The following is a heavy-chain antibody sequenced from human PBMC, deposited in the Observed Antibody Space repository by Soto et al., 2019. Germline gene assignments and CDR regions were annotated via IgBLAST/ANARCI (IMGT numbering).Heavy chain of an antibody. J-gene: IGHJ1*01. CDR1: GGTFSSYT. D-gene: IGHD6-19*01. Sequence: GASVKVSCKASGGTFSSYTISWVRQAPGQRLEWMGRIIPILGIANYAQKFQGRVTITADKSTSTAYMELSSLRSEDTAVYYCARGRYSSGWYNFKGAEYFQHWGQGTLVTVSS. CDR2: IIPILGIA. V-gene: IGHV1-69*02. CDR3: ARGRYSSGWYNFKGAEYFQH.